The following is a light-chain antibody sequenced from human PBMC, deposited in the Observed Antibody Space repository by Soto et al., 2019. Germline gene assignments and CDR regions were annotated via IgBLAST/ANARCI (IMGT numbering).Light chain of an antibody. CDR3: SSFRSSSTSYV. Sequence: QSVLTQPASVSGSPGQSITISCTGTSSDIGDSNYVSWYQQHPGKAPKLVIYDVSNRPSGVSNRFSGSKSANTASLTISGLQVEDEADYYCSSFRSSSTSYVFGTGTKVT. CDR1: SSDIGDSNY. J-gene: IGLJ1*01. CDR2: DVS. V-gene: IGLV2-14*03.